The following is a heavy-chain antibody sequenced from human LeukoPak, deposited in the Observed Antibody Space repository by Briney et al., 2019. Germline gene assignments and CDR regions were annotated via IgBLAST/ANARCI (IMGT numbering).Heavy chain of an antibody. Sequence: GGSLRLSCAASGFTFRNAWMSWVRQAPGKGLEWVGRIKSKTDGGTTDHAAPVTGRFTISRDDSKNTLYLQMNSLKTEDTAVYYCTTEDRGPYYFDSWGQGTLVTVSS. J-gene: IGHJ4*02. D-gene: IGHD3-10*01. V-gene: IGHV3-15*01. CDR2: IKSKTDGGTT. CDR3: TTEDRGPYYFDS. CDR1: GFTFRNAW.